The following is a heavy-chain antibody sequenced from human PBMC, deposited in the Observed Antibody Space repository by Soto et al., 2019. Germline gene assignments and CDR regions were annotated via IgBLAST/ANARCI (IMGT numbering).Heavy chain of an antibody. Sequence: QVQLVQSGAEVKKPGSSVKVSCKASGGTFSSYAISWVRQAPGQGLEWMGGIIPIFGTANYAQKFQGRVTITADESTRTAYMELSSQRAEDTAVYYCARTPPERISGSYSDVSDYWGQGTLVTVSS. D-gene: IGHD1-26*01. CDR3: ARTPPERISGSYSDVSDY. J-gene: IGHJ4*02. CDR2: IIPIFGTA. CDR1: GGTFSSYA. V-gene: IGHV1-69*01.